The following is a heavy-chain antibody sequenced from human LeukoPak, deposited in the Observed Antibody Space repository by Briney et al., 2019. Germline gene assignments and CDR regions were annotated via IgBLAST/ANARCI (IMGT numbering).Heavy chain of an antibody. CDR3: ARGYCGGDCYYGY. V-gene: IGHV4-59*01. CDR2: IYYSGST. CDR1: GGSISSYY. Sequence: SETLSLTCTVSGGSISSYYWSWIRQPPGKGLEWIGYIYYSGSTNYNPSLKSRVTISVDTSKNQFLLKLSSVTAADTAVYYCARGYCGGDCYYGYWGQGTLVTVSS. J-gene: IGHJ4*02. D-gene: IGHD2-21*02.